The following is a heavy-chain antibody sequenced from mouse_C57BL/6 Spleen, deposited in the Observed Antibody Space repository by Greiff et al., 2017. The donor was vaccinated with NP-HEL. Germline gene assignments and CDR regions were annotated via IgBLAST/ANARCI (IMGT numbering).Heavy chain of an antibody. CDR1: GYTFTDYN. Sequence: EVQLQQSGPELVKPGASVKMSCKASGYTFTDYNMHWVKQSHGKSLEWIGYINPNNGGTSYNQKFKGKATLTVNKSSSTAYMQLRSLTSEDSAVYYCARDCDGDYAMDYWGQGTSVTVSS. CDR2: INPNNGGT. V-gene: IGHV1-22*01. CDR3: ARDCDGDYAMDY. J-gene: IGHJ4*01.